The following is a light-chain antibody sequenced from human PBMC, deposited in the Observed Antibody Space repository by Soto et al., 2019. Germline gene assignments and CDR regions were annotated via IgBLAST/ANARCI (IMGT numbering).Light chain of an antibody. J-gene: IGLJ3*02. CDR2: EVS. CDR3: SSYTSSSTRV. V-gene: IGLV2-14*01. CDR1: SSDVGGYNY. Sequence: QSALTQPASVSGSRGQSITISCTGTSSDVGGYNYVSWYQQHPGKAPKLMIYEVSNRPSGVSNRFSGSKSGNTASLTISGLQDEDEADYYCSSYTSSSTRVFGGGTKLTVL.